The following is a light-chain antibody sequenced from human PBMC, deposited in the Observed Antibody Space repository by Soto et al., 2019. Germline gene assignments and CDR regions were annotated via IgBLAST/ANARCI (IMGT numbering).Light chain of an antibody. CDR1: SSDVGGYNY. CDR3: SSYTTSNTRQIV. CDR2: DVS. V-gene: IGLV2-14*01. J-gene: IGLJ1*01. Sequence: QSALTQPASVSGSPGQSITISCTGTSSDVGGYNYVSWYTQHPGKAPKFMIYDVSNRPSGVSNRFSGSKSGNTASLTISGLQAEDEADYYCSSYTTSNTRQIVFGTGTKLTVL.